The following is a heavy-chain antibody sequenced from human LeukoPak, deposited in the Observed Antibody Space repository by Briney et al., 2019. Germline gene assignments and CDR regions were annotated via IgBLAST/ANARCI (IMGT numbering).Heavy chain of an antibody. Sequence: ASVKVSCKASGYSLTSYGLNWVRQAPGQGLEWMAWISAYSGSTKYAQKFQGRVTTTTDTSTSTAYMELRSLRSDDTAVYYCARRVGEAAAYFDYWGQGTLVTVSS. D-gene: IGHD6-13*01. CDR2: ISAYSGST. J-gene: IGHJ4*02. V-gene: IGHV1-18*01. CDR3: ARRVGEAAAYFDY. CDR1: GYSLTSYG.